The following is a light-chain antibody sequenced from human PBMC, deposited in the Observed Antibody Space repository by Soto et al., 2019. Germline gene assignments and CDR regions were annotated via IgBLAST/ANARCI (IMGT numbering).Light chain of an antibody. V-gene: IGKV1-39*01. CDR1: QSISSY. J-gene: IGKJ2*01. CDR2: AAS. CDR3: QQSYSTSVYT. Sequence: DIQMTQSPSSLSASVGDRVTITCRASQSISSYVNWYQQKPGKAPKLLIYAASSLQSGVPSRFSGSGSGTDFTLTISSLQPEDFATYYCQQSYSTSVYTFGQGTKLEIK.